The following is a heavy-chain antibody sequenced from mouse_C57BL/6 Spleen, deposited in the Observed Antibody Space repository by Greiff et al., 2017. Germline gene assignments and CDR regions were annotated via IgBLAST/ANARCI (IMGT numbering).Heavy chain of an antibody. CDR1: GYTFTDYE. V-gene: IGHV1-15*01. J-gene: IGHJ4*01. CDR2: IDPETGGT. Sequence: VQRVESGAELVRPGASVTLSCKASGYTFTDYEMHWVKQTPVHGLEWIGAIDPETGGTAYNQKFKGKAILTADKSSSTAYMELRSLTSEDSAVYYCYYYGRSYWGQGTSVTVSS. CDR3: YYYGRSY.